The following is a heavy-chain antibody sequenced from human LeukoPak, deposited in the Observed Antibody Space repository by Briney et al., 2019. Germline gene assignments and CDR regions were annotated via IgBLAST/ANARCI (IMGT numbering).Heavy chain of an antibody. CDR1: GGSFSGYY. CDR2: INHSGST. CDR3: ARVAAAGTGEKAFDI. D-gene: IGHD6-13*01. J-gene: IGHJ3*02. V-gene: IGHV4-34*01. Sequence: SETLSLTCAVYGGSFSGYYWSWIRQPPGKGLEWIGEINHSGSTNYNPSLKSRVTISVDTSKNQFSLKLSSVTAADTAVYYCARVAAAGTGEKAFDIWGQGTMVTVSS.